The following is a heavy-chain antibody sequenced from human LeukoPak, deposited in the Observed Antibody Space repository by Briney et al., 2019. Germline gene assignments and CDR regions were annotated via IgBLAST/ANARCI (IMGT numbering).Heavy chain of an antibody. CDR3: AKKGPVSCYKSFDN. D-gene: IGHD1-1*01. CDR2: IWTDGSNK. J-gene: IGHJ3*02. CDR1: GFTFTNHG. Sequence: GGSLRLSCAASGFTFTNHGMPWVRQAPGKGLEWVADIWTDGSNKYYADSVKGRFTISRDNSKNTLYLQMSSLRAEDTAVYYRAKKGPVSCYKSFDNRGQGTMVTVSS. V-gene: IGHV3-33*06.